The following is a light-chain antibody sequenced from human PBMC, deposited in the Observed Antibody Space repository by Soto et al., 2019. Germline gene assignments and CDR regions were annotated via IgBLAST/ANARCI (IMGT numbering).Light chain of an antibody. CDR2: DAS. V-gene: IGKV3-11*01. CDR3: QQRRNLTPF. CDR1: QSVSSY. J-gene: IGKJ5*01. Sequence: EIVLTQCPATLCLSPGERATLSWRDSQSVSSYLAWYQQKPGQAPRLLIYDASNRATGIQAMFSGSGAGTDFTLTISSLEPADFPVYYCQQRRNLTPFFRQGTRLEIK.